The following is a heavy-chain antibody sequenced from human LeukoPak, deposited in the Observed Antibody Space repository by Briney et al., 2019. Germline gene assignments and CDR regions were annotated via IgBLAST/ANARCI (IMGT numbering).Heavy chain of an antibody. D-gene: IGHD1-26*01. V-gene: IGHV4-59*01. CDR3: ARSSRGSHWFDP. CDR2: IYYSGST. J-gene: IGHJ5*02. Sequence: SETLSLTCTVSGGSISSYYWSWIRQPPGKALEWIGYIYYSGSTNYNPSLKSRVTISVDTSKSQFSLKLSSVTAADTAVYYCARSSRGSHWFDPWGQGTLVTVSS. CDR1: GGSISSYY.